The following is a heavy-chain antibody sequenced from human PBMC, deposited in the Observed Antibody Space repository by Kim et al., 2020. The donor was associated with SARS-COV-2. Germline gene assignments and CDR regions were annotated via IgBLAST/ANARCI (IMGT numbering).Heavy chain of an antibody. J-gene: IGHJ4*02. CDR3: ARWEIRYFDY. V-gene: IGHV4-4*02. Sequence: TNYNPSLRSRVTISVDKSKNQFSLKLSSVTAADTAVYYCARWEIRYFDYWGQGTLVTVSS. CDR2: T. D-gene: IGHD1-26*01.